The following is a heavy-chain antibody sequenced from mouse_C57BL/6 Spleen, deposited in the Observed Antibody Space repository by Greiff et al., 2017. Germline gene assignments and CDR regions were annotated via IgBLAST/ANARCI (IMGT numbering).Heavy chain of an antibody. CDR1: GYTFTSYG. D-gene: IGHD2-4*01. Sequence: VQLQQSGAELARPGASVKLSCKASGYTFTSYGISWVKQRTGQGLEWIGEIYPRSGNTYYNEKFKGKATLTADKSSSTAYMELRSLTSEDSAVYFWSPYDYGGYYFDYWCQGTTLTVSS. V-gene: IGHV1-81*01. CDR2: IYPRSGNT. J-gene: IGHJ2*01. CDR3: SPYDYGGYYFDY.